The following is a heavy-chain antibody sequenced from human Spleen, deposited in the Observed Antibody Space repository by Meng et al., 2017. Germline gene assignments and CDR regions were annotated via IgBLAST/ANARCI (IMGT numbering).Heavy chain of an antibody. V-gene: IGHV3-15*01. Sequence: GESLKISCAGSGFTFSNAWMSWVRQAPGKGLEWGGRIKSKTDGETADYAAPVKGRFTISRDDSQNTVYLQMNSLKTEDTAVYYCSGHIDYWGQGTLVTVSS. CDR2: IKSKTDGETA. CDR3: SGHIDY. D-gene: IGHD5-12*01. CDR1: GFTFSNAW. J-gene: IGHJ4*02.